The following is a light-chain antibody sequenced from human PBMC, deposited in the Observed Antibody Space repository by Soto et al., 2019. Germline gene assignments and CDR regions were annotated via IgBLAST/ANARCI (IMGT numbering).Light chain of an antibody. V-gene: IGLV2-14*03. J-gene: IGLJ1*01. Sequence: QSVLTQPASVSGSPGQATTISCSGTSSDVGAFNYVSWYQQHPGKAPKLMIYDVSNRPSGVSNRFSGSKSGNTASLTISGLRAQDEAAYYCNSYTSNNNYVLGNGTKVTVL. CDR3: NSYTSNNNYV. CDR1: SSDVGAFNY. CDR2: DVS.